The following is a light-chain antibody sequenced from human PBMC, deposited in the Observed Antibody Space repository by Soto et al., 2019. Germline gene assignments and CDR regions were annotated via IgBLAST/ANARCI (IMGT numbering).Light chain of an antibody. CDR2: SAS. CDR3: QQYNNWPRT. Sequence: EIVMTQSPATLSMSPGEKATLSCRASQSVGSNLAWYQQKPGQAPRLLIYSASTRATGIPARFSASGSGTEFTLTISSLQSEDFAIYYCQQYNNWPRTFGPGTKVDIK. J-gene: IGKJ3*01. CDR1: QSVGSN. V-gene: IGKV3-15*01.